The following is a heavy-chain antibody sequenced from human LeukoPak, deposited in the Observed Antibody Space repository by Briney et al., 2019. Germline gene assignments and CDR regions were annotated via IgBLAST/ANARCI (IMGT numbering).Heavy chain of an antibody. CDR1: GFTFDDYA. CDR3: AAMNYDFWSGYYIGAFDI. CDR2: ISWNSGSI. Sequence: GGSLRLSCAASGFTFDDYAMHWVRHAPGKGLEWVSRISWNSGSIGYADSVKGRFTISRDNAKNSLYLQMNSLRAEDTALYYCAAMNYDFWSGYYIGAFDIWGQGTMVTVSS. V-gene: IGHV3-9*01. D-gene: IGHD3-3*01. J-gene: IGHJ3*02.